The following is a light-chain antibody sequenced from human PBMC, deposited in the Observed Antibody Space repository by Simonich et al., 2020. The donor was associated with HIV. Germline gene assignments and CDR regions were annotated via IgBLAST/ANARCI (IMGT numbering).Light chain of an antibody. CDR3: QQYKSYPYT. CDR1: QSISIW. J-gene: IGKJ2*01. Sequence: DIQMTQSPSTLSASVGDRVTITCRASQSISIWLAWYQQKPAKAPKLLIYKASSLESGVPSSFSGSGSGTEFTLTISSLQPDDFATYYCQQYKSYPYTFGQGTKLEIK. CDR2: KAS. V-gene: IGKV1-5*03.